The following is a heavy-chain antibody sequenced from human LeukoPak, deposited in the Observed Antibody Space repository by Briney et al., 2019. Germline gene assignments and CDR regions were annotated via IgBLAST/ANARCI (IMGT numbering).Heavy chain of an antibody. CDR3: AKVSSGGYLGYFDY. Sequence: GGSLRLSCAASGLRFSDYYVSWIRQAPGKGLQWVSYISSGGDIMHYADSVKGRFTISRDNSKNTLYLQMNSLRAEDTAVYFCAKVSSGGYLGYFDYWGQGTLVTVSS. CDR1: GLRFSDYY. V-gene: IGHV3-11*04. CDR2: ISSGGDIM. D-gene: IGHD1-26*01. J-gene: IGHJ4*02.